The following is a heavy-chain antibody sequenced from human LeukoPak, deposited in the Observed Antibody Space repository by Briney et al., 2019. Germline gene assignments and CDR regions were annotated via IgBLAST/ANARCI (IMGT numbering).Heavy chain of an antibody. CDR1: GFTFSSYS. V-gene: IGHV3-21*01. CDR3: ARHSPGGWLAYAFDI. D-gene: IGHD6-19*01. J-gene: IGHJ3*02. CDR2: ISSSSSYI. Sequence: GGSLRLSCAASGFTFSSYSMNWVRQAPGKGLEWVSSISSSSSYIYYADSVKGRLTISRDNAKNSLYLQMNSLRAEDTAVYYCARHSPGGWLAYAFDIWGQWTMVTVSS.